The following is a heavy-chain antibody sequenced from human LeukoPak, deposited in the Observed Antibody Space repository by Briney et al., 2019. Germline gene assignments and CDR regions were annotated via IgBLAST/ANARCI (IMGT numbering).Heavy chain of an antibody. J-gene: IGHJ6*03. V-gene: IGHV3-9*01. Sequence: PGRSLRLSCAASGFTFDDYAMHWVRQAPGKGLEWVSGISWNSGSIGHADSVKGRFTISRDNAKNSLYLQMNSLRAEDTALYYCARLGYGDYGGYYYYLDVWGKGTTVTISS. CDR2: ISWNSGSI. D-gene: IGHD4-17*01. CDR3: ARLGYGDYGGYYYYLDV. CDR1: GFTFDDYA.